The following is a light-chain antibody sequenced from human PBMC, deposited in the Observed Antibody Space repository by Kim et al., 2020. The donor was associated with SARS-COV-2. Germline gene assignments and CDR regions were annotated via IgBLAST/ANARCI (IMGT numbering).Light chain of an antibody. J-gene: IGKJ2*01. CDR3: QQYDNLPYT. Sequence: DIQTTQSPSSLSAYVGDRVTITCQASQDISNYLNWYQQKPGKAPKLLIYDASNLETGVPSRFSGSGSGTDFTFTISSLQPEDIATYYCQQYDNLPYTFGQGTKLEI. CDR2: DAS. V-gene: IGKV1-33*01. CDR1: QDISNY.